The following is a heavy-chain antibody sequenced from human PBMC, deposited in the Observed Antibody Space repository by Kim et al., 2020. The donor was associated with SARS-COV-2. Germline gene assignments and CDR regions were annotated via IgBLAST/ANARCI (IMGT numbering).Heavy chain of an antibody. J-gene: IGHJ6*02. CDR2: INTNTGNP. Sequence: ASVKVSCKASGYTFTSYAMNWVRQAPGQGLEWMGWINTNTGNPTYAQGFTGRFVFSLDTSVSTAYLQISSLKAEDTAVYYCARVVPSSSSLGYYYYGMDVWGQGTTVTVSS. D-gene: IGHD6-6*01. CDR1: GYTFTSYA. CDR3: ARVVPSSSSLGYYYYGMDV. V-gene: IGHV7-4-1*02.